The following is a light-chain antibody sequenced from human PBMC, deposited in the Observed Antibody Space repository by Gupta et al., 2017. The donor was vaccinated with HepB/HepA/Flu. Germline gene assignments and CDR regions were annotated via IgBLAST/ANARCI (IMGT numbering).Light chain of an antibody. CDR3: QQYNDWPPWT. CDR1: QSVNSN. CDR2: DAS. V-gene: IGKV3-15*01. Sequence: ETVMTQSTGTVSVSPGERATLSCRASQSVNSNLAWYQQKPGQAPTLLIYDASTRATGIPDRFRGGGSGTEFTLTISSLQSEDFAIYYCQQYNDWPPWTFGQGTKVEIK. J-gene: IGKJ1*01.